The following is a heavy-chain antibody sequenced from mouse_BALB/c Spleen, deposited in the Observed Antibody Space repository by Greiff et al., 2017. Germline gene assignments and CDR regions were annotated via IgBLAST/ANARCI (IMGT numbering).Heavy chain of an antibody. CDR2: ISDGGSYT. CDR1: GFTFSDYY. J-gene: IGHJ1*01. Sequence: EVQLVESGGGLVKPGGSLKLSCAASGFTFSDYYMYWVRQTPEKRLEWVATISDGGSYTYYPDSVKGRFTISRDNAKNNLYLQMSSLKSEDTAMYYCARARDSYFDVWGAGTTVTVSS. CDR3: ARARDSYFDV. V-gene: IGHV5-4*02.